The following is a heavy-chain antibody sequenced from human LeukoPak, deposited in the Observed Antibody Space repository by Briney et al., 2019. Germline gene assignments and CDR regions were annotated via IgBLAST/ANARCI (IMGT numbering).Heavy chain of an antibody. CDR3: ARETGNWGNDGFDI. CDR1: GYTFMSHG. D-gene: IGHD3-10*01. CDR2: ISGSSSNT. V-gene: IGHV1-18*01. J-gene: IGHJ3*02. Sequence: GASVKVSCKAYGYTFMSHGISWVRQVPGQGLEWMGWISGSSSNTNYAQRLQGRVTMTTDTSTTTAYMELRSLRSDDTAVYYCARETGNWGNDGFDIGGQGTRFTVSS.